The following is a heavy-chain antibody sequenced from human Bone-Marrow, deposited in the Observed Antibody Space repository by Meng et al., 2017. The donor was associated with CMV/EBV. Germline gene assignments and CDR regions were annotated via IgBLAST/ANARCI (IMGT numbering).Heavy chain of an antibody. D-gene: IGHD3-3*01. V-gene: IGHV3-21*01. CDR1: GFTVSSNY. Sequence: GESLKISCAASGFTVSSNYMNWVRQAPGKGLEWVSSISSSSSYIYYADSVKGRFTISRDNAKNSLYLQMNSLRAEDTAVYYCARDLTIFGGGYWGQGTLVTVSS. CDR2: ISSSSSYI. CDR3: ARDLTIFGGGY. J-gene: IGHJ4*02.